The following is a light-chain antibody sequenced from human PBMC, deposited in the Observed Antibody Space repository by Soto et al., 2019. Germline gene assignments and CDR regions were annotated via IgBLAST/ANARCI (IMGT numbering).Light chain of an antibody. J-gene: IGKJ1*01. CDR2: GAS. Sequence: EIVMTQSPATLSVSPGGRATLSCRASQSISDTLSWYQQKPGQAPRLLIYGASRRATGFPARFSGSGSGTDFTLTISSLQSEDFAVYYCQQNDNCPWTFGQGTKVDIK. CDR1: QSISDT. V-gene: IGKV3-15*01. CDR3: QQNDNCPWT.